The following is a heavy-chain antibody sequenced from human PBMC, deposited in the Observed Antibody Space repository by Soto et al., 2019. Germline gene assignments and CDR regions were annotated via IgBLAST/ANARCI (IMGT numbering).Heavy chain of an antibody. D-gene: IGHD3-16*01. V-gene: IGHV1-18*01. Sequence: QAQLVQSGAAVRKPGASVKVSCKTSGYTFINYGVSWVRQAPGQGLVWMGWISTYNGQTNVAQNFQGRVTLTADASAGTVYMELMGLSADDTAMYSCVRAVVWGATLVWVVVARDFDIWGQGTPVPVSS. CDR2: ISTYNGQT. J-gene: IGHJ3*02. CDR3: VRAVVWGATLVWVVVARDFDI. CDR1: GYTFINYG.